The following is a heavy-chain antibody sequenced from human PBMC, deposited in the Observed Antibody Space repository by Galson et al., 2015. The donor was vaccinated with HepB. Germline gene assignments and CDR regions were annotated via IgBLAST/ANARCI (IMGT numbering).Heavy chain of an antibody. CDR2: ISASSAT. CDR1: GFTFTSYS. V-gene: IGHV3-48*01. J-gene: IGHJ3*02. Sequence: SLRLSCAASGFTFTSYSFNWVRQAPGKGLEWVSYISASSATNYADSVRGRFTISRDNAKNSLSLQMNSLRAEDTAVYYCARICCTGYYTSDSWGQGTVVTVSA. D-gene: IGHD3/OR15-3a*01. CDR3: ARICCTGYYTSDS.